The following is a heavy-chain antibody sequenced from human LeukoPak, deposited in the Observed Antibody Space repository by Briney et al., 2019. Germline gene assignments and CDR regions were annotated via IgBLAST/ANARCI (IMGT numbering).Heavy chain of an antibody. V-gene: IGHV3-33*01. J-gene: IGHJ6*02. CDR2: IWYDGSKK. CDR1: GFTFGSYG. CDR3: ARDRSSSWYDGMDV. D-gene: IGHD6-13*01. Sequence: GGSLRLSCAASGFTFGSYGMHWVRQVPGKGLEWVAIIWYDGSKKYYADSVKGRFTISRDNSKNTLYLQMNSLRVEDTAVYYCARDRSSSWYDGMDVWGQGTTVTVSS.